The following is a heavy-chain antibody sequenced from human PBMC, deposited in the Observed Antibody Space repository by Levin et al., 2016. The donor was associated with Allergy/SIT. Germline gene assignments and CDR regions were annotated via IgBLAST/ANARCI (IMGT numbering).Heavy chain of an antibody. D-gene: IGHD3-10*01. J-gene: IGHJ6*04. CDR1: GFNFYDYD. CDR2: ITGLGGRT. V-gene: IGHV3-23*01. CDR3: ARDFQFWFGDLKMGAPLDV. Sequence: GESLKISCEGSGFNFYDYDLTWVRQTPGKGLEWVSCITGLGGRTFYADSVQGRFIISRDNSKNTVYLQMNSLRGEDTAIYYCARDFQFWFGDLKMGAPLDVWGKGTTVTVSS.